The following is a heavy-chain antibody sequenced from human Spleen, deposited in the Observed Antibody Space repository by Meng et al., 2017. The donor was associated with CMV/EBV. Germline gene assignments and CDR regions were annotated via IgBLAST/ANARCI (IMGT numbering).Heavy chain of an antibody. CDR1: GFTFSSYA. J-gene: IGHJ4*02. CDR2: ISGSGGST. CDR3: ATQSRYCSSPSCSSFDY. D-gene: IGHD2-2*01. Sequence: ETLSLTCAASGFTFSSYAMSWVRQAPGKGLEWVSAISGSGGSTYYADSVKGRFTISRDNSKNTLYLQMNSLRAEDTAVYYCATQSRYCSSPSCSSFDYWGQGTLVTVSS. V-gene: IGHV3-23*01.